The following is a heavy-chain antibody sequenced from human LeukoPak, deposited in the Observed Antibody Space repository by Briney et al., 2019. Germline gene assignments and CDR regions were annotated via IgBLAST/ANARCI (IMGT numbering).Heavy chain of an antibody. CDR1: GFTFRSYE. V-gene: IGHV3-48*03. J-gene: IGHJ5*02. CDR3: ARETRGHYYDSSGPDH. D-gene: IGHD3-22*01. Sequence: GGSLRLSCAASGFTFRSYEMNWVRQAPAKGLEWVSYISSSDSTTHYADSVKGRFTISRDNAKNSLYLQMNSLRVEDMGVYYCARETRGHYYDSSGPDHWGQGTLVTVSS. CDR2: ISSSDSTT.